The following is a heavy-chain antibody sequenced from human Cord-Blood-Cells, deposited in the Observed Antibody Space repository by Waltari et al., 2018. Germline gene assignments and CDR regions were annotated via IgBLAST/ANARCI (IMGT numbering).Heavy chain of an antibody. CDR1: GFTFSSYE. D-gene: IGHD3-10*01. J-gene: IGHJ4*02. V-gene: IGHV3-48*03. CDR2: ISSSGSTI. Sequence: EVQLVESGGGLVQPGGSLRLSWAAPGFTFSSYEMTWVRQAPGKGLEWVSYISSSGSTIYYADSVKGRFTISRDNAKNSLYLQMNSLRAEDTAVYYCARGKSGSYDFDYWGQGTLVTVSS. CDR3: ARGKSGSYDFDY.